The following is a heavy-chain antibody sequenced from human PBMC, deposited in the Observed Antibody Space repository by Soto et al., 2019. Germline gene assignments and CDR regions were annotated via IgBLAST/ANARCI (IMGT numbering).Heavy chain of an antibody. CDR3: VTSAEGTSGMRD. CDR1: GFTFSGYS. CDR2: ISSTNRYI. D-gene: IGHD1-1*01. J-gene: IGHJ4*02. Sequence: EVQLVESGGGLVKPGGSLRLSCAASGFTFSGYSMNWVRQAPGKGLEWVSSISSTNRYIYYAESVRGRFITSRDNAENSLYLQMNSLRVDDTAVYYCVTSAEGTSGMRDWGQGALVTVSS. V-gene: IGHV3-21*01.